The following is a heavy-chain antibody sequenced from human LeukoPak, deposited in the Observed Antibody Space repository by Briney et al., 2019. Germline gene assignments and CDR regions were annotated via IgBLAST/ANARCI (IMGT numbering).Heavy chain of an antibody. V-gene: IGHV1-2*02. J-gene: IGHJ4*02. D-gene: IGHD5-12*01. Sequence: ASVKVSCKASGYTFTGHYIHWVRQAPGQGFEWMGWINPNTGGTDYAQKFQDRIATSTYTSISTTYMELSSLRSDDTALYYCARDLATIDGIAWYYFENWGQGTLVTVS. CDR3: ARDLATIDGIAWYYFEN. CDR2: INPNTGGT. CDR1: GYTFTGHY.